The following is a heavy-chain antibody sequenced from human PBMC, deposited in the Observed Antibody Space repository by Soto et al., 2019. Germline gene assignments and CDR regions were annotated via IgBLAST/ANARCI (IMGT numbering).Heavy chain of an antibody. J-gene: IGHJ6*02. CDR1: GFSLSTSGVG. CDR2: IYWDDDK. D-gene: IGHD6-6*01. CDR3: AHYQQLAYYYYYGMDV. Sequence: QITLKESGPTLVKPTQTLTLTCTFSGFSLSTSGVGVGWIRQPPGKALEWLALIYWDDDKRYSPSLKSRLTINKNTAKNQVVLTMTNMDPVDTATYYCAHYQQLAYYYYYGMDVWGQGTTVTVSS. V-gene: IGHV2-5*02.